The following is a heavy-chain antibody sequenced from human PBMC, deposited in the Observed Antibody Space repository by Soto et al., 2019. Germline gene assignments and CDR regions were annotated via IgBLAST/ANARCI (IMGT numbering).Heavy chain of an antibody. D-gene: IGHD6-13*01. Sequence: QVQLVQSGAEVKKPGASVKVSCKASGYTFTSYGISWVRQAPGQGLEWMGWISAYNGNTNYAQKLQGRVTMTTDTSTSTADMELRSLRSDDTAVYYCARDLPGIAAAGKYWFDPWGQGTLVAVAS. CDR3: ARDLPGIAAAGKYWFDP. V-gene: IGHV1-18*01. J-gene: IGHJ5*02. CDR2: ISAYNGNT. CDR1: GYTFTSYG.